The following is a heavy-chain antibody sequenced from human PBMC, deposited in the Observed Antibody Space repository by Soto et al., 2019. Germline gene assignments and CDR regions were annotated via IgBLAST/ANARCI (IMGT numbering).Heavy chain of an antibody. Sequence: QVQLVESGGGVVQPGRSLRVSCAASGFTFSSYGMHWVHQAPGKGLEWVAVVSYDGSKKYYTDSVKGRFTISRDNSKSTLYLQMNSLRSEDTAVYYCAKDIGSSSWYWSATLAYWGQETLISVSS. D-gene: IGHD6-13*01. CDR3: AKDIGSSSWYWSATLAY. CDR2: VSYDGSKK. V-gene: IGHV3-30*18. J-gene: IGHJ4*02. CDR1: GFTFSSYG.